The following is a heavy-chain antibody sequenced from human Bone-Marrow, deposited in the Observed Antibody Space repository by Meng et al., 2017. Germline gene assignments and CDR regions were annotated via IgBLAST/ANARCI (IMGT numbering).Heavy chain of an antibody. J-gene: IGHJ5*02. D-gene: IGHD6-19*01. CDR1: GYTFTSYA. V-gene: IGHV7-4-1*02. Sequence: ASVKVSCKTSGYTFTSYAMNWVRQAPGQGLEWLGWINTNTGSPTYAQGFTGRFVFSLDTSVSTAYLQLSSLKAEDTAVYYCARAPYTSGDWFDPWGQGTLVTVSS. CDR3: ARAPYTSGDWFDP. CDR2: INTNTGSP.